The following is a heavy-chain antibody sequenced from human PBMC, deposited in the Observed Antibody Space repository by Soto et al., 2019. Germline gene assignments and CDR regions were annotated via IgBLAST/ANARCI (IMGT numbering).Heavy chain of an antibody. D-gene: IGHD3-9*01. Sequence: EVQLVESGGGLVQPGGSLRLSCAASGFTFSSYEMNWVRQAPGKGLEWASYISSSGSTIYYADSVKGRFTISRDNAKNSLYLQMNSLRAEDTAVYYCARRGGSYYDILTGYYYDYWGQGTLVAVSS. CDR3: ARRGGSYYDILTGYYYDY. CDR2: ISSSGSTI. V-gene: IGHV3-48*03. CDR1: GFTFSSYE. J-gene: IGHJ4*02.